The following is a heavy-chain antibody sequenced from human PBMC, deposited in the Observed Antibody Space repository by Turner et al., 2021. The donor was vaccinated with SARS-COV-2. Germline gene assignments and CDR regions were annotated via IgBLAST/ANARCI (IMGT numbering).Heavy chain of an antibody. CDR2: INHIGET. CDR3: ARLVVVRAGVFIIRPYRRGYFDS. CDR1: GGSFSGHI. V-gene: IGHV4-34*01. D-gene: IGHD3-3*01. Sequence: QVQLQQWGAGLLKHSETLSLTCAVYGGSFSGHIWSWIRQSPGTGLDWIGDINHIGETNYNPSLKSRVTTSVDMSKNQFSLRLASVTAADTAVYFCARLVVVRAGVFIIRPYRRGYFDSWGQGTLVTVSS. J-gene: IGHJ4*02.